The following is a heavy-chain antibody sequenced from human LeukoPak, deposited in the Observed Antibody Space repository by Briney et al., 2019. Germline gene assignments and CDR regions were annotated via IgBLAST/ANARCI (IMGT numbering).Heavy chain of an antibody. CDR1: GGTFSSYA. J-gene: IGHJ4*02. CDR2: INPNSGGT. CDR3: ARSQVSGSDFDY. Sequence: ASVKVSCKASGGTFSSYAISWVRQAPGQGLEWMGRINPNSGGTNYAQKFQGRVTMTRDTSISTAYMELSSLTFDDTAVYYCARSQVSGSDFDYWGQGTLVTVSS. V-gene: IGHV1-2*06.